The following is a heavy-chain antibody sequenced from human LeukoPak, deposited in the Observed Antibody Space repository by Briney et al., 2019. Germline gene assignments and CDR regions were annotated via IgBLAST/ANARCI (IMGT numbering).Heavy chain of an antibody. D-gene: IGHD6-19*01. Sequence: PSETLSLTCTVSSGSISSSSYYWGWIRQPPGKGLEWIGSIYYSGSTYYNPSLKSRVTISVDTSKNQFSLKLSSVTAADTAVYYCARHLWLVQQPFGYWGQGALVTVSS. V-gene: IGHV4-39*01. CDR3: ARHLWLVQQPFGY. CDR2: IYYSGST. CDR1: SGSISSSSYY. J-gene: IGHJ4*02.